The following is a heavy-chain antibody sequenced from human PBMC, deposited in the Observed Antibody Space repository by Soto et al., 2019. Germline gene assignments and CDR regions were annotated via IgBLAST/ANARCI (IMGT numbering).Heavy chain of an antibody. CDR3: ARGRAQQLERVHYYYGMDV. CDR2: IIPIFGTA. J-gene: IGHJ6*02. D-gene: IGHD6-13*01. CDR1: GGTFSSYA. Sequence: GASVKVSCKASGGTFSSYAISWVRQAPGQGLEWMGGIIPIFGTANYAQKFQGRVTITADESTSTAYMELSRLRSDDTAVYYCARGRAQQLERVHYYYGMDVWGQGTTVTVSS. V-gene: IGHV1-69*13.